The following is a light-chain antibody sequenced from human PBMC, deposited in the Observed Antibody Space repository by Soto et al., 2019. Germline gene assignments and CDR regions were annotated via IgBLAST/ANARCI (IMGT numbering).Light chain of an antibody. CDR1: QSVSSH. V-gene: IGKV3-15*01. Sequence: EVVVTQSPATLSVSPGERASLSCRASQSVSSHLAWYQQKPGQAPRLLIYGASTRATGIPARFSGSGSGTEFTLTISSLQSEDFGVYYCQQYSDWPPWTFGQGTKVEVK. CDR2: GAS. J-gene: IGKJ1*01. CDR3: QQYSDWPPWT.